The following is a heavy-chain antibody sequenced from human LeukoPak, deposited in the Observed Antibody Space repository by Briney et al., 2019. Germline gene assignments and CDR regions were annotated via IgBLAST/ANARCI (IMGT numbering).Heavy chain of an antibody. D-gene: IGHD4-23*01. J-gene: IGHJ4*02. CDR1: GFTFSSYA. Sequence: GGSLRLSCAASGFTFSSYAMSWVRQATGKGLEWVSAISGSGGSTYYADSVKGRFTISRDNSKNTLYLQMNSLRAEDTAVYYCAKDLVYGGTPRWGQGTLVTVSS. CDR3: AKDLVYGGTPR. CDR2: ISGSGGST. V-gene: IGHV3-23*01.